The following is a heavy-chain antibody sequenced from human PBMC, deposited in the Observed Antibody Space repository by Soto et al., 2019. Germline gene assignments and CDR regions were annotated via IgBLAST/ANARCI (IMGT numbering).Heavy chain of an antibody. CDR3: ARAGPNSSPSCWFDP. J-gene: IGHJ5*02. D-gene: IGHD6-6*01. Sequence: QVQLQESGPGLVKPSETLSLTCTVSGGSVSSGSYYWSWIRQPPGKGLEWIGYVYSSGSTNYNPSLKSRVTISVDTSKNQFSLKLSSVTAADTAVYYCARAGPNSSPSCWFDPWGQGTLVTVSS. V-gene: IGHV4-61*01. CDR2: VYSSGST. CDR1: GGSVSSGSYY.